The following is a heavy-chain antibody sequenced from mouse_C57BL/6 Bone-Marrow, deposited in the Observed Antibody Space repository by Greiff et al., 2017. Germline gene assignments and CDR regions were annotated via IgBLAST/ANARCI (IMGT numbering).Heavy chain of an antibody. CDR3: ARPLSPSLYYFDY. CDR2: IYPGDGDT. Sequence: QVQLQQSGAELVKPGASVKISCKASGYAFSSYWMNWVKQRPGKGLEWIGQIYPGDGDTNYNGKFKGKATLTADKSSSTAYMQLSSLTSEDSAVYFCARPLSPSLYYFDYWGQGTTLTVSS. CDR1: GYAFSSYW. J-gene: IGHJ2*01. V-gene: IGHV1-80*01.